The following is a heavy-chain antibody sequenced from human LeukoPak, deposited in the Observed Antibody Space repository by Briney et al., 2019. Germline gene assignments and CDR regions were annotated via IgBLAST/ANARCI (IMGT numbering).Heavy chain of an antibody. Sequence: PSETLSLTCTVSGGSISSGDYYSSWIRQPPGKGLEWIGYIYYSGSTYYNPSLKSRVTISVDTSKNQFSLKLSSVTAADTAVYYCARDPYDSSGYYDYWGQGTLVTVSS. CDR2: IYYSGST. V-gene: IGHV4-30-4*08. D-gene: IGHD3-22*01. CDR1: GGSISSGDYY. CDR3: ARDPYDSSGYYDY. J-gene: IGHJ4*02.